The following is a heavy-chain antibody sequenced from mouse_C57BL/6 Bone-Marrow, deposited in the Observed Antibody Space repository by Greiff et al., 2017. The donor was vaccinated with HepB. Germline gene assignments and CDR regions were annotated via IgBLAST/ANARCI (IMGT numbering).Heavy chain of an antibody. J-gene: IGHJ2*01. V-gene: IGHV7-1*01. D-gene: IGHD2-5*01. CDR3: ARDAHYSNFYYFDY. Sequence: EVQLVESGGGLVQSGRSLRLSCATSGFTFSDFYMEWVRQAPGKGLEWIAASRNKAHDYTTEYSASVKGRFIVSRDTSQSILYRQMNALRAEDTAMYDGARDAHYSNFYYFDYWGQGTTLTVSS. CDR2: SRNKAHDYTT. CDR1: GFTFSDFY.